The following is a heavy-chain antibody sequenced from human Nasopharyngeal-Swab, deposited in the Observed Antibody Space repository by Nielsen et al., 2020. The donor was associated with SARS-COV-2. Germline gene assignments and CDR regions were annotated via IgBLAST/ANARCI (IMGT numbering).Heavy chain of an antibody. D-gene: IGHD5-18*01. CDR2: INAGNGNT. J-gene: IGHJ6*02. V-gene: IGHV1-3*01. CDR1: GYTFTSYA. Sequence: ASVKVSCKASGYTFTSYAMHWVRQAPGQRLEWMGWINAGNGNTKYSQKFQGRVTITRDTSASTAYMELSSLRSEATAVYYCARDRGGYSYGFGYYYGMDVWGQGTTVTVSS. CDR3: ARDRGGYSYGFGYYYGMDV.